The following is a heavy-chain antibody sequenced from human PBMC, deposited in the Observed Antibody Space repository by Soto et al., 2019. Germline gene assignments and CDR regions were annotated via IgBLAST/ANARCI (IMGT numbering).Heavy chain of an antibody. Sequence: ASVKVSCKASGYTFTRYGISWVRQAPGQGLEWMGWISAYNGNTNYAQKLQGRVTMTTDTSTSTAYMELRSLRSDDTAVYYCARVNYYGSGSYYNGYYYYYGMDVWGQGTTVTVSS. J-gene: IGHJ6*02. CDR3: ARVNYYGSGSYYNGYYYYYGMDV. D-gene: IGHD3-10*01. V-gene: IGHV1-18*04. CDR2: ISAYNGNT. CDR1: GYTFTRYG.